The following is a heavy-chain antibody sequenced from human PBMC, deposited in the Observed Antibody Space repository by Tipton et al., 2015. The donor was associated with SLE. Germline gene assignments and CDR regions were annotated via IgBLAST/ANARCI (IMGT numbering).Heavy chain of an antibody. CDR3: ASSIYSGYDSLGYFDY. J-gene: IGHJ4*02. V-gene: IGHV3-11*01. D-gene: IGHD5-12*01. Sequence: SLRLSCAASGFTFSDYYMSWIRRAPGKGLEWVSYISSSGSTIYYADSVKGRFTISRDNAKNSLYLQMNSLRAEDTAVYYCASSIYSGYDSLGYFDYWGQGTLVTVSS. CDR1: GFTFSDYY. CDR2: ISSSGSTI.